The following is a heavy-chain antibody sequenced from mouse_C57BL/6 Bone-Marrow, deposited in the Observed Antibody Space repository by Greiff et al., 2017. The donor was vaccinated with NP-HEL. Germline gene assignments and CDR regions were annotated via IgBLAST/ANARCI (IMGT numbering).Heavy chain of an antibody. Sequence: DVHLVESGEGLVKPGGSLKLSCAASGFTFSSYAMSWVRQTPEKRLEWVAYISSGGDYIYYADTVKGRFTISRDNARNTLYLQMSSLKSEDTAMYYCTRGGYYYGSSPAWFAYWGQGTLVTVSA. D-gene: IGHD1-1*01. J-gene: IGHJ3*01. CDR2: ISSGGDYI. V-gene: IGHV5-9-1*02. CDR3: TRGGYYYGSSPAWFAY. CDR1: GFTFSSYA.